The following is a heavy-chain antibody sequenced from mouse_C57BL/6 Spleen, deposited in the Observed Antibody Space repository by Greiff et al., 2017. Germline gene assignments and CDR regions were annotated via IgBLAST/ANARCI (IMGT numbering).Heavy chain of an antibody. CDR3: VRRSSYYAMDY. CDR1: GFSFNTYA. D-gene: IGHD1-1*01. Sequence: EVKLMESGGGLVQPKGSLKLSCAASGFSFNTYAMNWVRQAPGKGLEWVARIRSKSNNYATYYADSVKDRFTISRDDSESMLYLQMNNLKTEDTAMYDCVRRSSYYAMDYWGQGTSVTVSS. V-gene: IGHV10-1*01. J-gene: IGHJ4*01. CDR2: IRSKSNNYAT.